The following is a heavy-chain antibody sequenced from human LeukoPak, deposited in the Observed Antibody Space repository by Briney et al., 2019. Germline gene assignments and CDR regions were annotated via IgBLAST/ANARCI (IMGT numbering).Heavy chain of an antibody. Sequence: SETLSLTCTVSGGSISSSSYYWGWIRQPPGKGLEWIGSIYYSGSTYYNPSLKSRVTISVDTSKNQFSLKLSSVTAADTAVYYCARAGSPGIVAAPFDYWGQGTLVTVSS. V-gene: IGHV4-39*07. CDR1: GGSISSSSYY. CDR2: IYYSGST. CDR3: ARAGSPGIVAAPFDY. J-gene: IGHJ4*02. D-gene: IGHD6-13*01.